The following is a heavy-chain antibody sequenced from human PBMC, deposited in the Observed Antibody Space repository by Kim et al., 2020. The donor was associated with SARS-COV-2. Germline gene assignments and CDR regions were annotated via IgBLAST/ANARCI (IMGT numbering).Heavy chain of an antibody. CDR3: ARITGGSPDY. J-gene: IGHJ4*02. CDR2: Y. Sequence: YNYALSVKSRITINPDTSKNQFSLQLNSVTPGDTAVYYCARITGGSPDYWGQGTLVTVSS. D-gene: IGHD2-8*02. V-gene: IGHV6-1*01.